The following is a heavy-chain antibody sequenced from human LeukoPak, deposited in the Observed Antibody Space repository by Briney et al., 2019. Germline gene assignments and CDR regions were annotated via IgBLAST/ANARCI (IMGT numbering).Heavy chain of an antibody. V-gene: IGHV4-39*07. CDR3: VRDQDPLVAGSGNNWFDP. D-gene: IGHD6-19*01. CDR2: VYYTGTT. J-gene: IGHJ5*02. CDR1: GGSIRSNNHF. Sequence: PSKTLSLTCSVSGGSIRSNNHFWGWIRQPPGKGLEWIGNVYYTGTTSYNPSLESRGTISIDTSKNQFSLRLTSMTAADTAVYYCVRDQDPLVAGSGNNWFDPWGQGMLVTVSS.